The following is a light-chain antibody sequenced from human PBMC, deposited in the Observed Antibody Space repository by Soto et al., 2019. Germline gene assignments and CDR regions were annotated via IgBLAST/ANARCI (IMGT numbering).Light chain of an antibody. Sequence: DIQMTQSPSTLSASVGDRVAITCRPSDNIVHWVAWYQQKPGKAPKLLIYKAANLADEVPSRFAGSGSGTDFTLPITRLQPDDFATYYCQHYNSFSRTFGQGTKVDIK. V-gene: IGKV1-5*03. CDR2: KAA. CDR3: QHYNSFSRT. CDR1: DNIVHW. J-gene: IGKJ1*01.